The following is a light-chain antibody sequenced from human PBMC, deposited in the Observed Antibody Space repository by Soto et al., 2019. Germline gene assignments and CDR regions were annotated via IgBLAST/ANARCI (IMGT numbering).Light chain of an antibody. CDR3: QQYGSSPRT. Sequence: EVVLTQSPGTLSLSPGERATLSCRASQSISRTYLAWYQQKPGQAPRVLMYGASSRATGIPDRFSGSGSGTDFTLTISRLEPEDFAVYYCQQYGSSPRTFGQGTKVDIK. V-gene: IGKV3-20*01. CDR2: GAS. J-gene: IGKJ1*01. CDR1: QSISRTY.